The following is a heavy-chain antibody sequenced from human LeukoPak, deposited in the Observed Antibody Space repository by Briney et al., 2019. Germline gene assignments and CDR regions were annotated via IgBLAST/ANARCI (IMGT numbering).Heavy chain of an antibody. D-gene: IGHD3-10*01. CDR1: GGTFSSYP. V-gene: IGHV1-69*13. CDR2: IIPIFGSA. CDR3: ARGDWITMVRGVQNYYFDY. Sequence: SVKVSCKASGGTFSSYPISWVRQAPGQGLEWMGGIIPIFGSANYAQKFQGRVTITADESTSTAYMELTSLRSEDAAVYYCARGDWITMVRGVQNYYFDYWGQGTLVTVSS. J-gene: IGHJ4*02.